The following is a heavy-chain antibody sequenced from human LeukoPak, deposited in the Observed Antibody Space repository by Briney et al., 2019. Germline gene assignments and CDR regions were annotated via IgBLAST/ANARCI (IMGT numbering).Heavy chain of an antibody. J-gene: IGHJ4*02. V-gene: IGHV4-59*01. CDR1: GGSISSYY. Sequence: KPSETLSLTCTVSGGSISSYYWSWIRQPPGKGLEWIGYIYYGGSTNYNPSLKSRVTISVDASKNQFSLKLSSVTAADTAVYYCARWKWELRSEAYFDYWGQGTLVTVSS. D-gene: IGHD1-26*01. CDR3: ARWKWELRSEAYFDY. CDR2: IYYGGST.